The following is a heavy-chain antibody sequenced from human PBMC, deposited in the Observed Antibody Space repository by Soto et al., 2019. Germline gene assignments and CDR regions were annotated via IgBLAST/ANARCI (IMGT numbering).Heavy chain of an antibody. Sequence: QPQLQESGPGLVKPSETLSLTCTVSGGSISSSRYYWGWIRQPPGKGLEWIGSIYYSGSTSYNPSLKSRVTISVDTSKNQFSLKLSSVTAADTAVHHCARHPDVARGGFDPWGQGTLVTVSS. CDR1: GGSISSSRYY. CDR2: IYYSGST. D-gene: IGHD3-10*01. V-gene: IGHV4-39*01. CDR3: ARHPDVARGGFDP. J-gene: IGHJ5*02.